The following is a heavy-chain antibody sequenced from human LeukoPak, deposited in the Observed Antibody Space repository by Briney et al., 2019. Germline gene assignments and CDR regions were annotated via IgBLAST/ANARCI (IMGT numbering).Heavy chain of an antibody. CDR1: GFTVNSNS. J-gene: IGHJ6*02. V-gene: IGHV3-53*01. CDR2: IYSGDST. D-gene: IGHD1-7*01. CDR3: VVRTYYYYGMDV. Sequence: GGSLRLSCAASGFTVNSNSMSWVRQATGKGLECVAAIYSGDSTYYPDSVKGRFSISRDNSKNTLYFQMSSLRAEDTAIYYCVVRTYYYYGMDVWGQGTTVTVSS.